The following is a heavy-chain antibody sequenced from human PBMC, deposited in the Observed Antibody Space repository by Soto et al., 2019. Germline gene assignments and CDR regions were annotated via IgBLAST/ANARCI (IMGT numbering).Heavy chain of an antibody. CDR3: AAELYSGGRCCSFGI. D-gene: IGHD2-15*01. CDR1: GFTFSNSA. Sequence: SVKVSCKASGFTFSNSAVQWVGQGRGQRLEWIGWMIVGNGRTNFAQELQGRLTISRDMSTNTAYMELSGLRSEDTAFYYCAAELYSGGRCCSFGIWGQGTMVTVS. CDR2: MIVGNGRT. V-gene: IGHV1-58*01. J-gene: IGHJ3*02.